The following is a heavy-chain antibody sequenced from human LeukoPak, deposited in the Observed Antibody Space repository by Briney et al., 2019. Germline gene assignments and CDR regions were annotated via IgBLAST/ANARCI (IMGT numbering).Heavy chain of an antibody. D-gene: IGHD2-8*01. Sequence: ASVKVSCKASGYTFINNWMHWVRQAPGQGLEWMGWINTNTGNPTYAQGFTGRFVFSLDTSVSTAYLQISSLKAEDTAVYYCARDFGVYCTNGVCYKGGFDYWGQGTLVTVSS. V-gene: IGHV7-4-1*02. J-gene: IGHJ4*02. CDR2: INTNTGNP. CDR3: ARDFGVYCTNGVCYKGGFDY. CDR1: GYTFINNW.